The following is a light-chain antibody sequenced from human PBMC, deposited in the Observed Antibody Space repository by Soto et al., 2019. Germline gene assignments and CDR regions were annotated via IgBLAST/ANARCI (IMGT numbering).Light chain of an antibody. J-gene: IGKJ1*01. CDR3: QQYLSGRWT. CDR1: QSVLYSPNNKDS. CDR2: WAS. V-gene: IGKV4-1*01. Sequence: DIVVTQSPYSLAVSLGERATINCKSSQSVLYSPNNKDSIVWYQQKPGQPPKMILYWASTRESGVPDRFSGSGSGTDFTLTISSLQAEDVAVYYCQQYLSGRWTFGQGTKVEI.